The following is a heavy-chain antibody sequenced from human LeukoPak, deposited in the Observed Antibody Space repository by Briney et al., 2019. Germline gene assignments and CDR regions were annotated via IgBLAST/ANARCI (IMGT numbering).Heavy chain of an antibody. CDR2: IYTSGST. CDR1: GGSISSGSYY. J-gene: IGHJ6*03. V-gene: IGHV4-61*02. CDR3: ARVVGATSRIYYYYYYMDV. D-gene: IGHD1-26*01. Sequence: SETLSLTCTVSGGSISSGSYYWSWIRQPAGKGLEWIGRIYTSGSTNYNPSLKSRVTISVDTSKNQFSLKLSSVTAADTAVYYCARVVGATSRIYYYYYYMDVWGKGTTVTVSS.